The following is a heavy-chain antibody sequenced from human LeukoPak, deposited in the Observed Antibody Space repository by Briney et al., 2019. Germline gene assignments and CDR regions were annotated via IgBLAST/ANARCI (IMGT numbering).Heavy chain of an antibody. J-gene: IGHJ3*02. V-gene: IGHV1-8*01. Sequence: ASVKVSCKASGYTFTSYDIDWVRQATGQGLEWMGWMNPNSGNTGYAQKFQGRVTMTRNTSISTAYMEMSSLGSEDTAVYYCARDYGSPWAFDIWGQGTMVTVSS. D-gene: IGHD1-26*01. CDR2: MNPNSGNT. CDR1: GYTFTSYD. CDR3: ARDYGSPWAFDI.